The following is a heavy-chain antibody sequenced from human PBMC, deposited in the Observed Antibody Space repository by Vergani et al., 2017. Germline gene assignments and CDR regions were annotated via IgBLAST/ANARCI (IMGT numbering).Heavy chain of an antibody. V-gene: IGHV3-33*08. CDR1: GFTFSNAW. D-gene: IGHD6-19*01. Sequence: VQLVESGGGLVKPGGSLRLSCAASGFTFSNAWMSWVRQAPGKGLEWVAVIWYDGSNKYYADSVKGRFTISRDNSKNTLYLQMNSLRAEDTAVYYCAREGIAVAASLDYWGQGTLVTVSS. J-gene: IGHJ4*02. CDR2: IWYDGSNK. CDR3: AREGIAVAASLDY.